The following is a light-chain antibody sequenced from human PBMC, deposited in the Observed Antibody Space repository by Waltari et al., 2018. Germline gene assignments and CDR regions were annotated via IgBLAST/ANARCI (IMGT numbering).Light chain of an antibody. CDR2: GTS. CDR1: QSVTSIS. V-gene: IGKV3-20*01. Sequence: EIVLTQTPGTLSLSPGERATLSWRASQSVTSISLPWYQRTLGQAPRLLIYGTSSRATGIPGRFSGRGSGTDFTLTVSRLEPEDFAVYYCQQYDGEVVTFGGGTKVEI. J-gene: IGKJ4*01. CDR3: QQYDGEVVT.